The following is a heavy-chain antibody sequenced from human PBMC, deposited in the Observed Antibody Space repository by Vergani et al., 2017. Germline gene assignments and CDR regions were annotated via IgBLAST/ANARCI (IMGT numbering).Heavy chain of an antibody. CDR3: ARLLTTGVD. V-gene: IGHV3-33*08. CDR2: IWYDGSNK. CDR1: GFTFSSYG. Sequence: QVQLVESGGGVVQPGRSLRLSCAASGFTFSSYGMHWVRRAPGKGLEWVAVIWYDGSNKYYADSVKGRFTISRDNSKITLYLQMNSLRAEDTAVYYCARLLTTGVDWGQGTLVTVSS. D-gene: IGHD4-11*01. J-gene: IGHJ4*02.